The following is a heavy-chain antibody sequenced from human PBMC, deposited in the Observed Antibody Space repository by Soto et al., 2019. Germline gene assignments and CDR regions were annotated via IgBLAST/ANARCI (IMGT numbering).Heavy chain of an antibody. CDR2: IYYSGST. J-gene: IGHJ5*02. CDR1: GGSISSYY. D-gene: IGHD1-26*01. V-gene: IGHV4-59*01. CDR3: ARGEDKWEPKPYRWFDP. Sequence: PSETLSLTCTVSGGSISSYYWSWIRQPPGKGLEWIGYIYYSGSTNYNPSLKSRVTISVDTSKNQFSLKLSSVTAADTAVYYCARGEDKWEPKPYRWFDPWGQGTLVTVYS.